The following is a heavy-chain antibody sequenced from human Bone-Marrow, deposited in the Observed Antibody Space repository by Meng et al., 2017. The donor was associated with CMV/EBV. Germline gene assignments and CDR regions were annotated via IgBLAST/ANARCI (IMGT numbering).Heavy chain of an antibody. J-gene: IGHJ5*02. Sequence: CAVYGGSFSGYDWSWIRQPPGKGLEWIGEIYHSESTNYNPSLKSRVTISVDKSKNQFSLKLSSVTAADTAVYYCARDAEVENWFDPWGQGTLVTVSS. CDR3: ARDAEVENWFDP. V-gene: IGHV4-34*01. D-gene: IGHD2-15*01. CDR2: IYHSEST. CDR1: GGSFSGYD.